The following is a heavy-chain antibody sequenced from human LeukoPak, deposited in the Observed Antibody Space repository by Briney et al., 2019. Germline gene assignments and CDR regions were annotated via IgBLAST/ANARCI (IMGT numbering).Heavy chain of an antibody. CDR1: GGSISSYY. D-gene: IGHD3-10*01. Sequence: SETLSLTCTVSGGSISSYYWSWIRQPPGKGLEWIGYIYYSGSTNYNPSLKSRVTISVDTSKNQFSLKLSSVTAAGTAVYYCASSFGNYALDYWGQGTLVTVSS. J-gene: IGHJ4*02. V-gene: IGHV4-59*01. CDR3: ASSFGNYALDY. CDR2: IYYSGST.